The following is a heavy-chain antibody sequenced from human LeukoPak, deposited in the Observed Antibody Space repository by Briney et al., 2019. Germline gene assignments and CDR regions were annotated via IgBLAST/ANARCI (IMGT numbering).Heavy chain of an antibody. Sequence: PGGSLRLSCAASGFTFSNYAMTWVRQAPGKGLEWVSGISGSGSSTYYADSVKGRFTLSRDYPKNTLYLQMNSLRAEDTAVYYCAGNYYDFWSGYYYYYGMDVWGQGTTVTVSS. J-gene: IGHJ6*02. CDR2: ISGSGSST. V-gene: IGHV3-23*01. CDR1: GFTFSNYA. CDR3: AGNYYDFWSGYYYYYGMDV. D-gene: IGHD3-3*01.